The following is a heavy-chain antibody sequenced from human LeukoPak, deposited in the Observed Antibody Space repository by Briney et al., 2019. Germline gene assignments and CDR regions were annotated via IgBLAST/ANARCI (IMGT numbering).Heavy chain of an antibody. D-gene: IGHD5-24*01. J-gene: IGHJ4*02. Sequence: GESLKISCKGSGYIFTSYWIGWVRQMPGKGLGWMGIIYPGDSDTRYSPSFQGQVTISVDKSITTAYLQWSSLKASDTALYYCVRENVKIIDYWGQGTLVTVSS. CDR1: GYIFTSYW. V-gene: IGHV5-51*01. CDR3: VRENVKIIDY. CDR2: IYPGDSDT.